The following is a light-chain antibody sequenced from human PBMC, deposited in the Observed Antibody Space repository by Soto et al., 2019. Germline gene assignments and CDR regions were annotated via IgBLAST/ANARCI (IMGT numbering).Light chain of an antibody. CDR2: DAS. V-gene: IGKV3-11*01. Sequence: EIVLTQSQATLSLSPGERATLSCRASQSVSRYLAWYQQKPGQAPRLLIYDASNRATGIPARFSGSGSGTDFTLTITSLEPEDFAVYYCQQRSNWPSTFGGGTKVEI. J-gene: IGKJ4*01. CDR3: QQRSNWPST. CDR1: QSVSRY.